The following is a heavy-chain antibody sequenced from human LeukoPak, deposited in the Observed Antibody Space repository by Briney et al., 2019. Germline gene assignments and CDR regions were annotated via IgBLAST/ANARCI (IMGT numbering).Heavy chain of an antibody. D-gene: IGHD3-3*01. J-gene: IGHJ3*02. CDR3: ARASITIFGVVRAFDI. CDR2: ISTYNGNT. Sequence: ASVKVSCKASGYTFNSYGISWVRQAPGQGLEWMGWISTYNGNTNYAQKLQGRVTMTTDTSTSTAYMDLRSLRSDDTAVYYCARASITIFGVVRAFDIWGQGTMVTVSS. V-gene: IGHV1-18*01. CDR1: GYTFNSYG.